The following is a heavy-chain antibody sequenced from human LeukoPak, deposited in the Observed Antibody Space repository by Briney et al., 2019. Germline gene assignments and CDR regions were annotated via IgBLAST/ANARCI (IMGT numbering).Heavy chain of an antibody. CDR1: GGSVSSYY. V-gene: IGHV4-59*02. Sequence: SETLSLTCTVSGGSVSSYYWSWVRQPPGKGLEWMGFIYFSGRTNYNPSLNSRVTISLDTSRNQFSLKLTSVTAADTAVYYCAKSNGYGLVDIWGQGTMVTVSS. D-gene: IGHD3-10*01. J-gene: IGHJ3*02. CDR3: AKSNGYGLVDI. CDR2: IYFSGRT.